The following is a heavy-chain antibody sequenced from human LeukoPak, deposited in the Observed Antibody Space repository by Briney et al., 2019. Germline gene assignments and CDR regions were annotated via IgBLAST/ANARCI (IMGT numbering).Heavy chain of an antibody. D-gene: IGHD3-10*01. CDR2: IYHSGST. Sequence: PSETLSLTCTVSGYSISSGYYWGWIRQPPGKGLEWIGSIYHSGSTYYNPSLKSRVTVSVDTSKNQFSLKLSSVTAADTAVYYCARASLYGSGMYYYYYYMDVWGKGTTVTVSS. J-gene: IGHJ6*03. CDR3: ARASLYGSGMYYYYYYMDV. CDR1: GYSISSGYY. V-gene: IGHV4-38-2*02.